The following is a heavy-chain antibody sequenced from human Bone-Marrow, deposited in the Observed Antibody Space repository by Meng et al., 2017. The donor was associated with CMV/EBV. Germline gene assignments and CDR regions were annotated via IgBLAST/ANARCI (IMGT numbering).Heavy chain of an antibody. CDR1: GYTFTSYD. J-gene: IGHJ4*02. CDR3: ATILGYSSGWDY. D-gene: IGHD6-19*01. Sequence: ASVKVSCKASGYTFTSYDINWVRQATGQGLEWMGWMNPNSGNTGYAQKFQGRVTMTRNTSISTAYMELSSLRSEDTAVYYCATILGYSSGWDYWGQGTLVTVSS. CDR2: MNPNSGNT. V-gene: IGHV1-8*01.